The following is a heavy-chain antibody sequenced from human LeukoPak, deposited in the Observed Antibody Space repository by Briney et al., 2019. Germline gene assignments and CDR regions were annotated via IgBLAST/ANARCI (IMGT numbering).Heavy chain of an antibody. J-gene: IGHJ4*02. CDR1: GGSISSYY. CDR3: ARDLRSVAVAGDIDY. D-gene: IGHD6-19*01. Sequence: SEALSLTCTVSGGSISSYYWSWIRQPPGKGLEWIGYIYYSGSTNYNPSLKRRVTISVDTSKNQFSLKLSSVTAADTAVYYCARDLRSVAVAGDIDYWGQGTLVTVSS. CDR2: IYYSGST. V-gene: IGHV4-59*12.